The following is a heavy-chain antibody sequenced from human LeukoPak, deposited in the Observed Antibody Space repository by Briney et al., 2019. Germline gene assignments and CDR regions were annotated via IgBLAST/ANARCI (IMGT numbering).Heavy chain of an antibody. Sequence: SETLSLTCAVYGGSFSGYYRSWIRQPPGKGLEWIGEINHSGSTNYNPSLKSRVTISVDTSKNQFSLKLSSVTAADTAVYYCARHQLYYYDSSGYYWFDPWGQGTLVTVSS. CDR2: INHSGST. CDR3: ARHQLYYYDSSGYYWFDP. CDR1: GGSFSGYY. J-gene: IGHJ5*02. V-gene: IGHV4-34*01. D-gene: IGHD3-22*01.